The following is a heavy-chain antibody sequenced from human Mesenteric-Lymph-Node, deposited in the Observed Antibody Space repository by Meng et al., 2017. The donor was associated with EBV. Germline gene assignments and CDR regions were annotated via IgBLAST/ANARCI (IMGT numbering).Heavy chain of an antibody. CDR1: GGSISSSSYY. CDR3: ARHEDSSSWYDY. J-gene: IGHJ4*02. CDR2: IYYSGST. D-gene: IGHD6-13*01. V-gene: IGHV4-39*01. Sequence: QLQRQESGPGLVEPSETLSLTCTVSGGSISSSSYYWGWIRQPPGKGLEWIGSIYYSGSTYYNPSLKSRVTISVDTSKNQFSLKLSSVTAADTAVYYCARHEDSSSWYDYWGQGTLVTVSS.